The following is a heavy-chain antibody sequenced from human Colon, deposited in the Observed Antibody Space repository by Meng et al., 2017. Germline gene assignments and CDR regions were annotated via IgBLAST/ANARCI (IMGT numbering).Heavy chain of an antibody. CDR3: ARDERGGPYYFDY. Sequence: QAQLVQFVPALKKPGASLKVSCQASGYSFTSYGMHWLRQAPGQRPEWMGWIYPADGNRRYSQKFQDRITITTDTFARTAYMELSSLRSEDTAVYFCARDERGGPYYFDYWGQGTLVTVSS. CDR1: GYSFTSYG. V-gene: IGHV1-3*01. CDR2: IYPADGNR. J-gene: IGHJ4*02.